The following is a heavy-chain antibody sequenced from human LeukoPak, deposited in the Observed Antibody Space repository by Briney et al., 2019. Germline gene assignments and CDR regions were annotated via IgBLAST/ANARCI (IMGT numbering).Heavy chain of an antibody. CDR1: GGSFSGYY. CDR2: INHSGST. Sequence: SETLSLTCAVYGGSFSGYYWSWIRQPPGKGLEWIGEINHSGSTNYNPSLKSRVTISVDTSKNQFTLKLSSVTAADTAVYYCARAGEGYGYNWFDPWGQGTLVTVSS. D-gene: IGHD2-15*01. J-gene: IGHJ5*02. V-gene: IGHV4-34*01. CDR3: ARAGEGYGYNWFDP.